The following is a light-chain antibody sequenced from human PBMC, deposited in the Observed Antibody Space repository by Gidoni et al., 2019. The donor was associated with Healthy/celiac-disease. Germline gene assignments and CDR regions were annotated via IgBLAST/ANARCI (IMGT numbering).Light chain of an antibody. CDR1: SSDVGSYNV. Sequence: QSALTQPASVSGSPGQSITISCTGTSSDVGSYNVVSWYQQHPGKAPKLMIYEVGNRPSGVSNRFSGSKSGNTASLTISGLQAEDEADYYCCSNVGSSIYYVFGAGTKVTVL. V-gene: IGLV2-23*02. CDR3: CSNVGSSIYYV. CDR2: EVG. J-gene: IGLJ1*01.